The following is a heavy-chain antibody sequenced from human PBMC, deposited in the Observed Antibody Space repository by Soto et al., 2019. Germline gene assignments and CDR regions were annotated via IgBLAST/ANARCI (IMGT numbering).Heavy chain of an antibody. CDR3: ARYSNGDYVDFDY. V-gene: IGHV1-18*04. Sequence: QVPLVQSGGEVKKPGASVKVFCKASGYNFISYGFSWVRQAPGQGLEWMGWISAYSGDKNYAQSFPGRVTLTIDASTNIGYMELRDLRPDDTGLYFCARYSNGDYVDFDYWGQGTLGSVSS. CDR1: GYNFISYG. D-gene: IGHD4-17*01. J-gene: IGHJ4*02. CDR2: ISAYSGDK.